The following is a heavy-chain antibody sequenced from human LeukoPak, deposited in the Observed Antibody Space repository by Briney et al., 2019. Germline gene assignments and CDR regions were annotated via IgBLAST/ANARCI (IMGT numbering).Heavy chain of an antibody. CDR3: ARQAYSSSWYGANDY. J-gene: IGHJ4*02. Sequence: PSETLSLTCTVSGGSISSSSFYWGWIRQPPGKGLEWIGTIYYSGSTYYNPSLKSRVTISVDTSKNQFSLKLSSVTAADTAVYYCARQAYSSSWYGANDYWGQGTLVTVSS. CDR2: IYYSGST. CDR1: GGSISSSSFY. D-gene: IGHD6-13*01. V-gene: IGHV4-39*07.